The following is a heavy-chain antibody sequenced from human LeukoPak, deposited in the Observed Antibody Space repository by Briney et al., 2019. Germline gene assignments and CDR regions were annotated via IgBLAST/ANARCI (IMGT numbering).Heavy chain of an antibody. D-gene: IGHD2-15*01. V-gene: IGHV1-2*02. Sequence: GASVKVSCKASGYTFTGYYMHWVRQAPGQGLEWMGWINPNSGGTNYAQKFQGMVTMTRDTSISTAYMELSRLRSDDTAVYYCARDRLFQTRLTRYFDYWGQGTLVTVSS. J-gene: IGHJ4*02. CDR2: INPNSGGT. CDR3: ARDRLFQTRLTRYFDY. CDR1: GYTFTGYY.